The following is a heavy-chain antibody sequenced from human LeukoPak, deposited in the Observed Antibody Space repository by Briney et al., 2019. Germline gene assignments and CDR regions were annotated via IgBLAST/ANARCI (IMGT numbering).Heavy chain of an antibody. CDR2: INHSGST. J-gene: IGHJ4*02. V-gene: IGHV4-34*01. Sequence: PSETLSLTCAVYGGSFSGYYWSWIRQPPGKGLEWIGEINHSGSTNYNPSLKSRVTISVDTSKNQFSLKLSSVTAADTAVYYCARGRPWYSSGWPYFDYWGQGTLVTVSS. CDR1: GGSFSGYY. D-gene: IGHD6-19*01. CDR3: ARGRPWYSSGWPYFDY.